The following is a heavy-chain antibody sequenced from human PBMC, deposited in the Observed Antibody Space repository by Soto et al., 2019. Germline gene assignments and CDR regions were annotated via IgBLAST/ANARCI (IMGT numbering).Heavy chain of an antibody. J-gene: IGHJ4*02. CDR2: ISGSGGST. D-gene: IGHD1-26*01. CDR3: AKGVGSGSYLDYFDY. Sequence: EVQLLESGGGLVQPGGSLRLSCAASGFTFSSYAMSWVRQAPGQGLEWVSAISGSGGSTYYADSVKGRSTISRDKSRNTVYLQMNSLRAEDTAVYYCAKGVGSGSYLDYFDYWGQGTLVTVSS. V-gene: IGHV3-23*01. CDR1: GFTFSSYA.